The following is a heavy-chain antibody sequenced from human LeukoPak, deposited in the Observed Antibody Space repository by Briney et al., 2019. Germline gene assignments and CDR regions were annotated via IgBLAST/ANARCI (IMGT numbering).Heavy chain of an antibody. V-gene: IGHV4-59*02. CDR3: ARYPPEDEWNSLDS. J-gene: IGHJ4*02. CDR2: IHYSGLT. Sequence: SETLSLTCTVSGGSVNGYYWNWIRQAPGKGLEWIGFIHYSGLTVYSPSLQSRVSMSVDTSRNQFSLDLSSVTAADTALYYCARYPPEDEWNSLDSWGQGILVTVSS. CDR1: GGSVNGYY. D-gene: IGHD1-7*01.